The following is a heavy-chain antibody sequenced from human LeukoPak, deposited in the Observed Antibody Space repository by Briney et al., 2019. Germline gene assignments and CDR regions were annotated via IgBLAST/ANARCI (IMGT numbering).Heavy chain of an antibody. CDR1: GGSISSGDYY. CDR2: IYYSGST. D-gene: IGHD1-7*01. Sequence: PSQTLSLTCTVSGGSISSGDYYWSWIRQPPGKGLEWIGYIYYSGSTYYNPSLKSRVTISVDTCKNQFSLKLSSVTAADTAVYYCTRRRNYLSHFDYWGQGTLVTVSS. V-gene: IGHV4-30-4*08. J-gene: IGHJ4*02. CDR3: TRRRNYLSHFDY.